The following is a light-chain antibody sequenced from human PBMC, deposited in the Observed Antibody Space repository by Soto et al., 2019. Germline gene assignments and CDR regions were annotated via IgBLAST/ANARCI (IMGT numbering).Light chain of an antibody. J-gene: IGLJ3*02. V-gene: IGLV1-44*01. CDR2: NNN. CDR3: AAWHDSLNGPV. Sequence: QSALTQPPSASGTPGQRVTISCSGSSSNIGGNPVNWYQQLPGTAPKLLIYNNNQRPSGLPDRFSGSKSGTSASLAISGLQSEDEADYYCAAWHDSLNGPVFGGGSKVTVL. CDR1: SSNIGGNP.